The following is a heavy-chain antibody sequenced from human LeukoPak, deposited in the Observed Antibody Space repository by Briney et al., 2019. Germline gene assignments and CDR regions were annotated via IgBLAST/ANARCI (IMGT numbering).Heavy chain of an antibody. CDR3: ARHYCSSTSCSKGGFDY. Sequence: PSETLSLTCTVSGGSISSSSYYWGWIRQPPGKGLEWIGSIYYSGSTYYNPSLKSRGTISVDTSKNQFSLKLSSVTAADTAVYYCARHYCSSTSCSKGGFDYWGQGTLVTVSS. V-gene: IGHV4-39*01. D-gene: IGHD2-2*01. CDR1: GGSISSSSYY. J-gene: IGHJ4*02. CDR2: IYYSGST.